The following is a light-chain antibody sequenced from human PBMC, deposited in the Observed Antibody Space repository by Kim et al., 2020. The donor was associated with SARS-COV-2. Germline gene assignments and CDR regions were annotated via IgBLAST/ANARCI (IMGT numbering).Light chain of an antibody. CDR2: GAS. J-gene: IGKJ1*01. V-gene: IGKV1-39*01. CDR1: QSIGNC. CDR3: QQCASTPT. Sequence: DIQMTQSPSSLSASVGDRVIITCRASQSIGNCLNWYQHKPGKAPKLLIYGASSLQSGVPSGFSGSGSGTEFTLTISSLQPEDIATYYCQQCASTPTFGQGTKLEI.